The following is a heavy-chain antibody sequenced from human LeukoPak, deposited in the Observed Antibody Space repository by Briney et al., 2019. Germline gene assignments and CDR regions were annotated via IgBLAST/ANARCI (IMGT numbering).Heavy chain of an antibody. J-gene: IGHJ4*02. Sequence: ASVKVSCKASGGTFSSYTISWVRQAPGQGLEWMGRIIPILGIANYAQKFQGRVTITADKSTSSAYMELSSLRSEDTAVYYCARGGRAMVTSYDYWGQGTLVTVSS. D-gene: IGHD5-18*01. CDR3: ARGGRAMVTSYDY. CDR1: GGTFSSYT. V-gene: IGHV1-69*02. CDR2: IIPILGIA.